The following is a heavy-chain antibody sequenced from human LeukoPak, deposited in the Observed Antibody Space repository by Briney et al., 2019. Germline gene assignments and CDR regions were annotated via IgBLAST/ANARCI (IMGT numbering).Heavy chain of an antibody. CDR1: GFTFSSYT. J-gene: IGHJ4*02. CDR3: ARDPYSYGLDY. V-gene: IGHV3-21*01. CDR2: ISSGSSYI. D-gene: IGHD5-18*01. Sequence: PGGSLRLSCAASGFTFSSYTMNWVRQAPGKGLEWVSIISSGSSYIHYADSVKGRFTISRDNAKNSLYLQMNSLRAEDTAVYYCARDPYSYGLDYWGQGTLVTVSS.